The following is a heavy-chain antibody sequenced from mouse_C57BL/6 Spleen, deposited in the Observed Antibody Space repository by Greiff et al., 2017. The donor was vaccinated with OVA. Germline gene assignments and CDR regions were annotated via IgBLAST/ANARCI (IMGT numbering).Heavy chain of an antibody. CDR2: IYPGDGDT. CDR3: ARTGDYGSSLAMDY. Sequence: QVQLQQSGAELVKPGASVKISCKASGYAFSSYWMNWVKQRPGKGLEWIGQIYPGDGDTNYNGKFKGKATLTAEKSSSTAYMQLSSLTSEDSAVYFCARTGDYGSSLAMDYWGQGTSVTVSS. CDR1: GYAFSSYW. J-gene: IGHJ4*01. D-gene: IGHD1-1*01. V-gene: IGHV1-80*01.